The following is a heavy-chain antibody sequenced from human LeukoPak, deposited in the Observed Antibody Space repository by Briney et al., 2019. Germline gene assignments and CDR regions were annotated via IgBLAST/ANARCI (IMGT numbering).Heavy chain of an antibody. CDR1: GGSISSYY. D-gene: IGHD3-10*01. Sequence: PSETLSLTCTVSGGSISSYYWGWIRQPPGKGLEWIGSIYHSGSTYYNPSLKSRVTISVDTSKNQFSLKLSSVTAADTAVYYCARVTHYYGSGSYPYWGQGTLVTVSS. J-gene: IGHJ4*02. V-gene: IGHV4-38-2*02. CDR3: ARVTHYYGSGSYPY. CDR2: IYHSGST.